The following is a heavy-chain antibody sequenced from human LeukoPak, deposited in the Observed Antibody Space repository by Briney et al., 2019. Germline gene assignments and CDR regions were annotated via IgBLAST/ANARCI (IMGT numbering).Heavy chain of an antibody. CDR1: GGSISSDTYF. D-gene: IGHD3-16*01. J-gene: IGHJ4*02. CDR3: AREAHRGGGFDS. CDR2: IYFTGNT. Sequence: PSETLSLTCTVSGGSISSDTYFWGWIRQPPGKGLEWIANIYFTGNTYYNPSLKSRATISVDTSKNQFSLTLSSVTAADTAVYYCAREAHRGGGFDSWGQGTQVTVSS. V-gene: IGHV4-39*02.